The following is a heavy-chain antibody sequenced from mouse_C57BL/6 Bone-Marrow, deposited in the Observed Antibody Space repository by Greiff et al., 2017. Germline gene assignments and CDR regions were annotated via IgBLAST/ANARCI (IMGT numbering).Heavy chain of an antibody. Sequence: QVQLQQSGPELVKPGASVKISCKASGYAFSSSWMNWVKQRPGKGLEWIGRIYPGDGDTNYNGKFKGKATLTADKSSSTAYMQLSSLTSEDSAVYFCARREIYYDYDEGYYAMDYWGQGTSVTVSS. V-gene: IGHV1-82*01. D-gene: IGHD2-4*01. CDR3: ARREIYYDYDEGYYAMDY. J-gene: IGHJ4*01. CDR2: IYPGDGDT. CDR1: GYAFSSSW.